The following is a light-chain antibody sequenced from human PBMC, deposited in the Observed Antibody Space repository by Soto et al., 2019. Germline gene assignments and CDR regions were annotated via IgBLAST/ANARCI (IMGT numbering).Light chain of an antibody. CDR2: DVT. CDR3: CSYTTSNTRQIV. J-gene: IGLJ1*01. Sequence: QSALTQPASVSGSPGQSIAISCTGTSSDVGSYDYVSWYQQHPGKAPKLLIYDVTRRPSGVSDRFSGSKSGNTASLTISGLQAEDEADYYCCSYTTSNTRQIVFGTGTKLTVL. V-gene: IGLV2-14*01. CDR1: SSDVGSYDY.